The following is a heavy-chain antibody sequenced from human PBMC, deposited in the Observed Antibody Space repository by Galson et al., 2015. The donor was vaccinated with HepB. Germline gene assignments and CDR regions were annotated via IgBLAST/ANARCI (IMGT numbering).Heavy chain of an antibody. CDR2: IYLDDDK. D-gene: IGHD4-11*01. CDR3: TVRRDYSNVFAS. Sequence: PALVKPTQTLTLTCSFSGFSLTSSGVGVGWVRQPPGKVLEWLALIYLDDDKRYSPSLKTRLSLVKDTSQNQVVLKMTNMDPVDTATYFCTVRRDYSNVFASWGQGTLVTVSS. CDR1: GFSLTSSGVG. V-gene: IGHV2-5*02. J-gene: IGHJ4*02.